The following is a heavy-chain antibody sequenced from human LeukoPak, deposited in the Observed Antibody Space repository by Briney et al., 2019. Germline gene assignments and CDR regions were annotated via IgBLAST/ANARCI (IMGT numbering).Heavy chain of an antibody. J-gene: IGHJ4*02. CDR2: ISYDGSNK. CDR1: GFTFSSYA. V-gene: IGHV3-30-3*01. CDR3: AKDKGPGKGYFDN. D-gene: IGHD1-1*01. Sequence: GGSLRLSCAASGFTFSSYAMHWVRQAPGKGLEWVAVISYDGSNKYYADSVKGRFTISRDNSKSTLSMLMNSLRAEDTAVYFCAKDKGPGKGYFDNWGQGTLVTVSS.